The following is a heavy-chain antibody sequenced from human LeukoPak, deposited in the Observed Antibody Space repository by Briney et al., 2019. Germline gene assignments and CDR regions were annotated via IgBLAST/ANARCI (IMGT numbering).Heavy chain of an antibody. CDR1: GFTFSSYG. CDR3: AKSGGVPAAIPTQGGDY. D-gene: IGHD2-2*02. V-gene: IGHV3-30*02. CDR2: IRYDGNNK. J-gene: IGHJ4*02. Sequence: GGSLRLSCAASGFTFSSYGMHWVRQAPGKGLEWVAFIRYDGNNKYYADSVKGRFTISRDNSKNTLYLQMNSLRAEDTAVYYCAKSGGVPAAIPTQGGDYWGQGTLVTVSS.